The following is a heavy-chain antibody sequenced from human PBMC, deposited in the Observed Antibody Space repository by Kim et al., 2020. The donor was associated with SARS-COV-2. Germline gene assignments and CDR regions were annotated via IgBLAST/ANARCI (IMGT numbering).Heavy chain of an antibody. V-gene: IGHV1-46*01. J-gene: IGHJ6*02. CDR3: ARDRGEELLWFGELLSSGGMDV. D-gene: IGHD3-10*01. CDR2: INPSGGST. Sequence: ASVKVSCKASGYTFTSYYMHWVRQAPGQGLEWMGIINPSGGSTSYAQKFQGRVTMTRDTSTSTVYMELSSLRSEDTAVYYCARDRGEELLWFGELLSSGGMDVWGQGTTVTVSS. CDR1: GYTFTSYY.